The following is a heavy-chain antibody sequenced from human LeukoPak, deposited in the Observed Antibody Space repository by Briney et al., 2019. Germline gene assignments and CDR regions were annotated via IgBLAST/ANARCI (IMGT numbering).Heavy chain of an antibody. D-gene: IGHD4-23*01. CDR3: ASITVVTRNDAFDI. V-gene: IGHV3-53*01. CDR1: GFTVSSNY. J-gene: IGHJ3*02. CDR2: IYSGGST. Sequence: GGSLRLSCAASGFTVSSNYMSWVRQAPGKGLEWVSVIYSGGSTYYADSVKGRFTISRDNSKNSLYLQMNSLRAEDTAVYYCASITVVTRNDAFDIWGQGTMVTVSS.